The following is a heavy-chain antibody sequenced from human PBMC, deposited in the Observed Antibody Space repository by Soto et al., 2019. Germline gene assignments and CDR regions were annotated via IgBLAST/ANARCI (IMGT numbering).Heavy chain of an antibody. CDR3: AKGGRQWLVTSDFNY. V-gene: IGHV3-30*18. D-gene: IGHD6-19*01. CDR2: VSHDGRNT. CDR1: GFTFSDYA. Sequence: VQLVESGGGVVQPGRSLRLSCAASGFTFSDYAMHWVRQAPGKGLEWVAVVSHDGRNTHYADSVKGRFTISRESSKNTVSLEMTSLRAEETAVYYCAKGGRQWLVTSDFNYWGQGALVTVSS. J-gene: IGHJ4*02.